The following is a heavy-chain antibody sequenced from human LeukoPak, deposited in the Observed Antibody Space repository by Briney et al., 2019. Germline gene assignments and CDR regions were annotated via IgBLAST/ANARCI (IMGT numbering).Heavy chain of an antibody. J-gene: IGHJ4*02. Sequence: SETLSLTCTVSGGSIRSYYWSWLRQPAGKGLEWIGRIYTSGSTNYNPSLKSHVTLSVDTSKNQFSLRLSSVTAADTAVYYCARDRVDTAMDYHDYWGRGTLVTVSS. D-gene: IGHD5-18*01. CDR1: GGSIRSYY. CDR2: IYTSGST. CDR3: ARDRVDTAMDYHDY. V-gene: IGHV4-4*07.